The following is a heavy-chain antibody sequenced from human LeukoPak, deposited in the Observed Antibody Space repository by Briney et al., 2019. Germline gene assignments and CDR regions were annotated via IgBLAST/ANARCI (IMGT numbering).Heavy chain of an antibody. J-gene: IGHJ4*02. D-gene: IGHD5-24*01. CDR2: IYTSGST. V-gene: IGHV4-61*02. CDR3: ARRGRDGYSDPFDY. Sequence: SQTLSLTCTDSGGSISSGSYYWSWIRQPAGKGLEWIGRIYTSGSTNYNPSLKSRVTISVDTSKNQFSLKLSSVTAADTAVFYCARRGRDGYSDPFDYWGQGTLVTVSS. CDR1: GGSISSGSYY.